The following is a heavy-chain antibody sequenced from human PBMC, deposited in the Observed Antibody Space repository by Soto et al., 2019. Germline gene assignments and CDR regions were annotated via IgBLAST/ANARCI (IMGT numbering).Heavy chain of an antibody. Sequence: QVTLKESGPALVKPTETLTLTCTVSGFSLTTGKIGVSWIRQPPGKALEWLAHIFSDNERSYSTSLQGRLTIPKDTSGSQVVLSMTNVDPVDTATYYCARMNVDSYQFYYAMDVWGQGTTVTVSS. CDR1: GFSLTTGKIG. CDR3: ARMNVDSYQFYYAMDV. J-gene: IGHJ6*02. D-gene: IGHD4-17*01. V-gene: IGHV2-26*01. CDR2: IFSDNER.